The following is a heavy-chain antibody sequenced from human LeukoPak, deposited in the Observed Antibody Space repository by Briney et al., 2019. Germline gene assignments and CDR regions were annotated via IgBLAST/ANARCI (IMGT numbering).Heavy chain of an antibody. Sequence: GGSLRLSCAASGFTVSSNYMRWVRQAPGKGLEWVSVIYSGGSTYYAESVTGRFTISRDNPKNTPDLPMNSLRAEDAAVHYCAGWVGAGGRRGWFDPWGQGTLVTVSS. J-gene: IGHJ5*02. CDR2: IYSGGST. CDR1: GFTVSSNY. V-gene: IGHV3-53*01. D-gene: IGHD6-13*01. CDR3: AGWVGAGGRRGWFDP.